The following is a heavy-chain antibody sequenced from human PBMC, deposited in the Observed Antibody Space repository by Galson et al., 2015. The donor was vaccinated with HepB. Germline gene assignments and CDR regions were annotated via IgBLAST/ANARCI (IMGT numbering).Heavy chain of an antibody. V-gene: IGHV1-18*01. CDR1: GYSFTNYG. CDR3: AGEEGVAVCTDTLDF. J-gene: IGHJ4*02. D-gene: IGHD2-8*01. CDR2: ISPYNGNT. Sequence: SVKVSCKASGYSFTNYGITWARQAPGQGLEWVGWISPYNGNTNYAQNLQGRVTMTADTSTTTAFMELRGLKSGDTAVYYCAGEEGVAVCTDTLDFWGQGTLLTVSS.